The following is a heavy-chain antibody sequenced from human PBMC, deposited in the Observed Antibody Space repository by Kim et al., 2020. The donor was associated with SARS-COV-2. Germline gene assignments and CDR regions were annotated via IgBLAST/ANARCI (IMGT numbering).Heavy chain of an antibody. CDR3: ARDRGVVVPAAMLDAFDI. Sequence: KGRFTTSRDNAKNSLYLQMNSLRAEDTAVYYCARDRGVVVPAAMLDAFDIWGQGTMVTVSS. J-gene: IGHJ3*02. D-gene: IGHD2-2*01. V-gene: IGHV3-11*06.